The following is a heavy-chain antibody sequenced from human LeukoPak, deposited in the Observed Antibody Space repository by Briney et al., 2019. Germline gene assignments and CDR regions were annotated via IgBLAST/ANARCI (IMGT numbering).Heavy chain of an antibody. CDR1: GGSISSGGYY. J-gene: IGHJ4*02. CDR3: ARDFSGSFDY. D-gene: IGHD2/OR15-2a*01. V-gene: IGHV4-61*02. CDR2: IYTSGNT. Sequence: SETLSLTCTVSGGSISSGGYYWSWIRQPAGKGLEWIGRIYTSGNTNYNPSLKSRATISVDTSKNQFSLRLSSVTAADTAVYYCARDFSGSFDYWGQGILVTVSS.